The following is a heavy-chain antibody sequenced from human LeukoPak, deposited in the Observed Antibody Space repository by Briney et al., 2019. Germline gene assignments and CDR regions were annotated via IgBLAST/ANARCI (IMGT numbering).Heavy chain of an antibody. Sequence: GALRLPCAASGFTFSSYGMHWVRQAPGKGLEWVAVIWYDGSNKYYADSVKGRFTISRDNSKNTLYLQMNSLRAEDTAVYYCARGWFGEPMGDYWGQGTLVTVSS. CDR2: IWYDGSNK. D-gene: IGHD3-10*01. V-gene: IGHV3-33*01. CDR1: GFTFSSYG. CDR3: ARGWFGEPMGDY. J-gene: IGHJ4*02.